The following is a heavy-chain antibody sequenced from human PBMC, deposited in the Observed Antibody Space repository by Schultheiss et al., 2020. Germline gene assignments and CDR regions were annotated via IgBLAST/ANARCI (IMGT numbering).Heavy chain of an antibody. CDR3: AKYRGSGLLTTVYL. CDR1: GFTFSSYW. Sequence: GESLKISCAASGFTFSSYWMSWVRQAPGKGLEWVSAISGSGGSTYYADSVKGRFTISRDNSKNTLYLQMNSLRAEDTAVYYCAKYRGSGLLTTVYLWGQGTLVTVSS. CDR2: ISGSGGST. V-gene: IGHV3-23*01. D-gene: IGHD4-17*01. J-gene: IGHJ4*02.